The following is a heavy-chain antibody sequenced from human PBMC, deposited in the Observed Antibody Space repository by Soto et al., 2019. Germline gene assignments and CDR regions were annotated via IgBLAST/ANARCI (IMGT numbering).Heavy chain of an antibody. CDR3: ARDKGYGFGWYSSDGMDV. CDR1: GYTFSNFG. J-gene: IGHJ6*02. V-gene: IGHV1-18*01. D-gene: IGHD5-18*01. CDR2: ISGYNGNT. Sequence: ASVKVSCKASGYTFSNFGLSWVRQAPGQGLEWMGWISGYNGNTNSAERFQGRVTMTTDTSTSTAYMEVRSLTSDDTAVYYCARDKGYGFGWYSSDGMDVWGQGTTVTVS.